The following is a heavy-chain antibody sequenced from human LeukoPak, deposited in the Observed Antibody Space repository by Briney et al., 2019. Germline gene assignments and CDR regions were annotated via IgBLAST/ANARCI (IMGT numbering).Heavy chain of an antibody. D-gene: IGHD6-13*01. CDR2: INPNSGGT. J-gene: IGHJ4*02. CDR3: AKNSSSWYYY. CDR1: GYTFTGYY. V-gene: IGHV1-2*06. Sequence: ASVKVSCKASGYTFTGYYIHWVRQAPGQGLEWMGRINPNSGGTNYAQKFQGRVTMTRDTSISTAYMELSRLRSEDTAVYHCAKNSSSWYYYWGQGTLVTVSS.